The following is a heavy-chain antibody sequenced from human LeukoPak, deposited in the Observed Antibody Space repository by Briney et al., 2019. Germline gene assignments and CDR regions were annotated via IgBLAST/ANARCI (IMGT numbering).Heavy chain of an antibody. CDR1: GYTFTSYY. CDR2: INPSGGNT. V-gene: IGHV1-46*01. Sequence: ASVKVSCKASGYTFTSYYMHWVRQAPGQGLEWMGIINPSGGNTGYAQKFQGRVTMTRNTSISTAYMELSSLRSEDTAVYYCARGTRSVVVVPAASLDYWGQGTLVTVSS. CDR3: ARGTRSVVVVPAASLDY. J-gene: IGHJ4*02. D-gene: IGHD2-2*01.